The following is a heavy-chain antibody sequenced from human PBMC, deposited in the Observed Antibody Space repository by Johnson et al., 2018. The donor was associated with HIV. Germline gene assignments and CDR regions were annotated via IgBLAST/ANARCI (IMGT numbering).Heavy chain of an antibody. D-gene: IGHD4-17*01. V-gene: IGHV3-11*04. CDR1: GSSFSDYY. CDR3: ARDSTPWGGDHVGYAFDI. Sequence: QVHLVESGGGLVKPGGSLRLSCAASGSSFSDYYMNWIRQAPGKGLEWVSYISSSGSIIYYDDFVKGRFTISRDNAKKALYLQMNSLRAEDTAVYYCARDSTPWGGDHVGYAFDIWGRGTMVTVSS. J-gene: IGHJ3*02. CDR2: ISSSGSII.